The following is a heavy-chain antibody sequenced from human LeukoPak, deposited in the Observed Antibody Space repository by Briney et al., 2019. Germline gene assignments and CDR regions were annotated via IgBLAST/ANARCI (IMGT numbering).Heavy chain of an antibody. V-gene: IGHV3-33*01. Sequence: GGSLRLSCAASGFTFSSYGMHWVRQAPGKGLEWVAVIWYDGSNKYYADSVKGRFTISRDNSKNTLYLQMNSLRAEDTAVYYCTTAPDYTDYYMDVWGKGTTVTVSS. D-gene: IGHD4-11*01. CDR3: TTAPDYTDYYMDV. CDR2: IWYDGSNK. J-gene: IGHJ6*03. CDR1: GFTFSSYG.